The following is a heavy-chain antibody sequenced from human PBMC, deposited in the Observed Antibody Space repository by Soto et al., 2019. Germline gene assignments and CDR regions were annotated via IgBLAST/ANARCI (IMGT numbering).Heavy chain of an antibody. CDR1: GYTFTSYG. CDR2: ISAYNGNT. D-gene: IGHD1-20*01. V-gene: IGHV1-18*01. J-gene: IGHJ4*02. Sequence: QVQLVQSGAEVKKPGASGKVSCKASGYTFTSYGISWVRQAPGQGLEWMGWISAYNGNTKDAQKLQGSVTMTTHTSTSTAYMELRSLRSGDTAVYYCARDAAIGMNDYWGQGTLVTVSS. CDR3: ARDAAIGMNDY.